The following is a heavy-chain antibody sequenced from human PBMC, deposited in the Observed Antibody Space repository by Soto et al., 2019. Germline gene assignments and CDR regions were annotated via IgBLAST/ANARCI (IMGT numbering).Heavy chain of an antibody. CDR3: ARELSGGGEFDS. J-gene: IGHJ4*02. D-gene: IGHD3-16*01. Sequence: QLQLQESGSGLVTPSQTLSLTCAVSGGSISSGGYSWNWIRQPPGKGLEWIAYIHHGGTTHYNPYLRSRVTISVDTSKNQFSLMLTSVTAADTAVYYCARELSGGGEFDSWGQGTLVTVSS. CDR1: GGSISSGGYS. CDR2: IHHGGTT. V-gene: IGHV4-30-2*01.